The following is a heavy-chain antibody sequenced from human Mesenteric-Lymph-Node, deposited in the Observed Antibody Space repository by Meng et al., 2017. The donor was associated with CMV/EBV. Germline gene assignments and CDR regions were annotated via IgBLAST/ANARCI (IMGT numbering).Heavy chain of an antibody. J-gene: IGHJ4*02. V-gene: IGHV7-4-1*02. CDR2: INTNTGNP. D-gene: IGHD5-18*01. CDR3: ARDPTGDTAKVPVGAECDY. Sequence: QEQLVQSGAELKKPGASVKVSCKASGYSFTKFAINWVRQAPGQGLEWMGWINTNTGNPTYAPGFTGRFVLSLDTSVSTAFLQISSLKAEDTAVYYCARDPTGDTAKVPVGAECDYWGQGTLVTVSS. CDR1: GYSFTKFA.